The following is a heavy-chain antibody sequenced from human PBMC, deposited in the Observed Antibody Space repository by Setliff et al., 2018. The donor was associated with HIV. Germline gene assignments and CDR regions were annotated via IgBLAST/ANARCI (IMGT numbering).Heavy chain of an antibody. D-gene: IGHD3-10*01. V-gene: IGHV3-23*01. Sequence: SGGSLRLSCAASGFTFSNYAMSWVRQAPGKGLEWVSAIYGSSGSTNYADYVKGRFTISRDKSKNMLYLQMNSMRAEDTAVYDCAKGQDGLQWFGGYFDHWGQGTPVTVSS. CDR1: GFTFSNYA. J-gene: IGHJ4*02. CDR3: AKGQDGLQWFGGYFDH. CDR2: IYGSSGST.